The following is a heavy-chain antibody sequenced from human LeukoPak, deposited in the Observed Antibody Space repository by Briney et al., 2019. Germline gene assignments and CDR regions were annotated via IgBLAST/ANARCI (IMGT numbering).Heavy chain of an antibody. Sequence: ASVKVSCKASGYTFTGYYMHWVRQPPGQGLEWMGWINPNSGGTNYAQKLQDRVTMTTDTSTNTAYMELRSLRSDDKAVYYCARVVAAAGSGGAYYYYFYMDVWGKGTTVTISS. CDR3: ARVVAAAGSGGAYYYYFYMDV. D-gene: IGHD6-13*01. J-gene: IGHJ6*03. V-gene: IGHV1-2*02. CDR1: GYTFTGYY. CDR2: INPNSGGT.